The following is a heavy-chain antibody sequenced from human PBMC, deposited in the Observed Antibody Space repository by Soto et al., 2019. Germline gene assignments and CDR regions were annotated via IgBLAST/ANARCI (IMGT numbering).Heavy chain of an antibody. CDR3: ARDAAAGLNDY. CDR2: ISAYTGKT. CDR1: GYTFTSYG. V-gene: IGHV1-18*01. D-gene: IGHD6-13*01. J-gene: IGHJ4*02. Sequence: QVQLVQSGAEVKKPGASVKVSCKASGYTFTSYGISWVRQAPGQGLEWMGWISAYTGKTKYVQKFQGRVTMPTDTSTSTAYMELTSLRSDDTAVYYCARDAAAGLNDYWGQGTLVTVSS.